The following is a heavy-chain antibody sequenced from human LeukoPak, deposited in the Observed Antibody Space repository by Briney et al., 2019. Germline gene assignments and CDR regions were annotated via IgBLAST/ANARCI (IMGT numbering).Heavy chain of an antibody. V-gene: IGHV3-15*01. CDR2: IKSKTDGGAT. CDR1: GFTFSNAW. CDR3: TTEAYYYDSGAIKYFDY. Sequence: KPGGSLRRSCAASGFTFSNAWMSWVRQAPGKGLEWVGRIKSKTDGGATHYAAPVKGRFTISRDDSKNTLYLQMNSLKTEDTAVYYCTTEAYYYDSGAIKYFDYWGQGTLVTVSS. D-gene: IGHD3-22*01. J-gene: IGHJ4*02.